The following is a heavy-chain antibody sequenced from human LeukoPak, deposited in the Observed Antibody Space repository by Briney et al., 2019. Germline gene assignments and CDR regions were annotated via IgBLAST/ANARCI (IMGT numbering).Heavy chain of an antibody. V-gene: IGHV3-21*01. J-gene: IGHJ4*02. Sequence: GGALRLSCAASGFTFSSYSMNWVRQAPGKGLEWVSSISSSSSYRYYADSVKGRFTISRDNAKNSLYLQMNSLRAEDTAVYYCARDGNFDYWGQGTLVTVSS. CDR2: ISSSSSYR. CDR3: ARDGNFDY. CDR1: GFTFSSYS. D-gene: IGHD1-26*01.